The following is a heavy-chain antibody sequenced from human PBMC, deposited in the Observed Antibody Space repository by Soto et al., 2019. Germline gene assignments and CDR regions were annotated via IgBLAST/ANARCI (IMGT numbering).Heavy chain of an antibody. CDR1: GFTFSSYG. Sequence: QVQLVESGGGVVQPGRSLRLSCAASGFTFSSYGMHWVRQAPGKGLEWVAVIWYDGSNKYYADSVKGRFTISRGNSKNTLYLQMNSLRAEDTAVYYCARGTLLPPDYWGQGTLVTVSS. V-gene: IGHV3-33*01. J-gene: IGHJ4*02. CDR3: ARGTLLPPDY. CDR2: IWYDGSNK. D-gene: IGHD3-22*01.